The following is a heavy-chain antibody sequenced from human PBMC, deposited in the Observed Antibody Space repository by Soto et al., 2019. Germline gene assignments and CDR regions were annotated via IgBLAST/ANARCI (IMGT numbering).Heavy chain of an antibody. CDR3: ARDRYYYDSSGYLPFDY. D-gene: IGHD3-22*01. CDR2: ISSSSSYI. J-gene: IGHJ4*02. V-gene: IGHV3-21*01. Sequence: PVVSLRLSCAASGFTFSSYSMNWVRQAPGKGLEWVSSISSSSSYIYYADSLKGRFTTSRDNAKNSLYLQMNSLRAEDTAVYYCARDRYYYDSSGYLPFDYWGQGTLVTVSS. CDR1: GFTFSSYS.